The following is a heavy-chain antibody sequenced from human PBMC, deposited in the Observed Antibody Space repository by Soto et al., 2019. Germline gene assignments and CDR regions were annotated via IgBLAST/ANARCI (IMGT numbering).Heavy chain of an antibody. CDR1: GFPFGDYA. CDR2: IRSKTDGGTT. D-gene: IGHD1-7*01. Sequence: GGSLRLSCIASGFPFGDYAMSWFRQAPGKGLEWVGFIRSKTDGGTTDYAAPVKGRFTISRDDSKNTLYLQMNSLKTEDTAVYYCTVSGANSRDGMDVWGQGTTVTVSS. CDR3: TVSGANSRDGMDV. V-gene: IGHV3-49*03. J-gene: IGHJ6*02.